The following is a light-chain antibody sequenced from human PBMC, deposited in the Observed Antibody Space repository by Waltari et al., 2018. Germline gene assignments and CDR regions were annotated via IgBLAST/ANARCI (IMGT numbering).Light chain of an antibody. CDR3: QQYDVSPLT. J-gene: IGKJ4*01. V-gene: IGKV3-20*01. Sequence: IVLTQSPGTLYLSPGEGATLSCRTSQTIRTTYLAWYQQKPGQAPNLLIYGAFTRATGIPDRFTGSGSGTDFSLTISSLEPEDFATYYCQQYDVSPLTFGGGTKVEIK. CDR1: QTIRTTY. CDR2: GAF.